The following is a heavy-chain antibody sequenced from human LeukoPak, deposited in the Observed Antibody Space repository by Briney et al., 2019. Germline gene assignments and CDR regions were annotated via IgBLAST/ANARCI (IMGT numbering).Heavy chain of an antibody. D-gene: IGHD6-13*01. Sequence: PSETLSLTCTVSGGSISSYYWSWIRQPPGKGLEWIGYIYYSGSTNYNPSLKSRVTISVDTSKNQFSLKLSSVTAADTAVYHCARASSSWYFDYWGQGTLVTVSS. CDR1: GGSISSYY. CDR2: IYYSGST. CDR3: ARASSSWYFDY. J-gene: IGHJ4*02. V-gene: IGHV4-59*01.